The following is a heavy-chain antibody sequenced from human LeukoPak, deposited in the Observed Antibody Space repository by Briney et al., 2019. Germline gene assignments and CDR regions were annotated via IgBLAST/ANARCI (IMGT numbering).Heavy chain of an antibody. V-gene: IGHV4-59*08. CDR1: GGSISSYY. D-gene: IGHD5-18*01. J-gene: IGHJ4*02. CDR2: ISNSGST. Sequence: PSESRSLTCTVSGGSISSYYWSWIRQPPGKGLEWIGFISNSGSTNYNPSFKSRITRSIDTSKNQFSLNLSSVNDAATAVYYCAKHERGYSYGYVDYWGQGTLVTVSS. CDR3: AKHERGYSYGYVDY.